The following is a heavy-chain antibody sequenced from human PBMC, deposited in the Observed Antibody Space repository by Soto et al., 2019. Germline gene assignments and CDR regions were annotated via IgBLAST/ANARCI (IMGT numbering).Heavy chain of an antibody. CDR1: GFTFSSYA. V-gene: IGHV3-23*01. D-gene: IGHD6-13*01. CDR2: ISGSGGTT. Sequence: EVQLLESGGGLVQPGGSLRLSCAASGFTFSSYAMSWVRQAPGKGLEWVSAISGSGGTTYYADSVKGRFTFSRDNSKNTLYLQMNGLRAEDTAVYYCAKTASGWFSAFDIWGQGTMVTVSS. CDR3: AKTASGWFSAFDI. J-gene: IGHJ3*02.